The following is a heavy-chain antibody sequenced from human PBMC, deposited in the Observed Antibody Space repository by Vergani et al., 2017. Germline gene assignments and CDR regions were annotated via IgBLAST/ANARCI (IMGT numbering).Heavy chain of an antibody. CDR1: GGTFSSYA. CDR3: ARQASYYYERSGHYYEGWFDP. D-gene: IGHD3-22*01. V-gene: IGHV1-69*13. Sequence: QVQLVQSGAEVKKPGSSVKVSCKASGGTFSSYAISWVRQAPGQGLEWMGRTIPMLGATNYAQKFQGRVTITADESTSTAYMELSSLRSEDTAVYYCARQASYYYERSGHYYEGWFDPWRQGTLVTVSS. CDR2: TIPMLGAT. J-gene: IGHJ5*02.